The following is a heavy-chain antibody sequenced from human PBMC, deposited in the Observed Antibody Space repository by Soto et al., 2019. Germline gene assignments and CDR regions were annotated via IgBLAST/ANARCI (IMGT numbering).Heavy chain of an antibody. V-gene: IGHV3-7*01. CDR2: IKEEGSEK. CDR3: ARDKSNVFDI. Sequence: GGSLRLSCGASGFTFSSYWMSWVRQAPGKGLEWVANIKEEGSEKFYLDSVKGRFSISRDNGKNSLFLQMSSLRAEDTAVYYCARDKSNVFDIWGQGTMVTVS. J-gene: IGHJ3*02. CDR1: GFTFSSYW.